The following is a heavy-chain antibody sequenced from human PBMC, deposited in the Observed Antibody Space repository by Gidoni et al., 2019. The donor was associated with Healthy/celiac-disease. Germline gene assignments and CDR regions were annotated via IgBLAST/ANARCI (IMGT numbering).Heavy chain of an antibody. CDR2: MNPNSGNT. J-gene: IGHJ4*02. D-gene: IGHD1-26*01. CDR3: ARGHSKGGVGATMGRRTFDY. Sequence: QVQLVQSGAEVKKPGASVKVSCKASGYTFTSYDINWVRQATGQGLDWMGWMNPNSGNTGYAQKFQGRVTRTRNTSISTAYMELSSLGSEETAVYYCARGHSKGGVGATMGRRTFDYWGQGTLVTVSS. V-gene: IGHV1-8*01. CDR1: GYTFTSYD.